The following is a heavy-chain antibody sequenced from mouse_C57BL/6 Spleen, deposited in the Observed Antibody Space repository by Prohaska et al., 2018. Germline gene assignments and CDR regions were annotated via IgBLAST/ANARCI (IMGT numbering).Heavy chain of an antibody. V-gene: IGHV1-9*01. Sequence: WIEWVKQRPGHGLEWIGEILPGSGSTNYNEKFKGKATFTADTSSNTAYMQLSSLTTEDSAIYYCARSSLHYYFDYWGQGTTLTVSS. J-gene: IGHJ2*01. CDR2: ILPGSGST. CDR1: W. CDR3: ARSSLHYYFDY.